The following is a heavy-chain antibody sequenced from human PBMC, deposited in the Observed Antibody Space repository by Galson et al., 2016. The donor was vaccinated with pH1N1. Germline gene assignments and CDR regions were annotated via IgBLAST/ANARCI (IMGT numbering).Heavy chain of an antibody. CDR1: GGSISRSSYY. D-gene: IGHD4-17*01. J-gene: IGHJ4*02. V-gene: IGHV4-39*01. Sequence: TLSLTCTVSGGSISRSSYYWDWIRQPPGKGLEWIGSIYYSGSTYYNPSLKSRVTISVDTSKNQFSLKLTSVTAADTAVYYCTSRGYGDYVGYCGYWGQGTLVTGSS. CDR2: IYYSGST. CDR3: TSRGYGDYVGYCGY.